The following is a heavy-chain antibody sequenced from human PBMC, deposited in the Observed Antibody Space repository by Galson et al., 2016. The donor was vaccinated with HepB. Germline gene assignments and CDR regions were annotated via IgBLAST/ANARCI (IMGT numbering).Heavy chain of an antibody. Sequence: SETLSLTCAVYGGSFSGYSWTWIRQPPGKGLEWVGEVNHGGSTDYTPSLESRVTISVDPSKNQSFLIVTSVTAADTAVYYCAAFAAYYHSGNSNFDSWGQGTLVTVSS. D-gene: IGHD3-10*01. CDR1: GGSFSGYS. CDR2: VNHGGST. V-gene: IGHV4-34*01. CDR3: AAFAAYYHSGNSNFDS. J-gene: IGHJ4*02.